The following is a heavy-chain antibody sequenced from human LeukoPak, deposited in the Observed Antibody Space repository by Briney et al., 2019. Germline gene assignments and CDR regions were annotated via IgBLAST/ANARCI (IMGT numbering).Heavy chain of an antibody. V-gene: IGHV1-2*02. D-gene: IGHD3-10*01. Sequence: ASVKVSCKASGYSFTAFYIHWVRQAPGQGLEWMGWIHPRSGETNYAYKFRGRVTMTRDTSISTTYMDLGSLGSDDTAVYYCARDGEYGTGSYYTYYFDYWGQGTLVTVSS. CDR3: ARDGEYGTGSYYTYYFDY. CDR1: GYSFTAFY. CDR2: IHPRSGET. J-gene: IGHJ4*02.